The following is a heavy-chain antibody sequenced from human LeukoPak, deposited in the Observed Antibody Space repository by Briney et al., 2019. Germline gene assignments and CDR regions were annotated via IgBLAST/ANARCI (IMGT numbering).Heavy chain of an antibody. D-gene: IGHD6-13*01. CDR1: GGPFSGYY. J-gene: IGHJ4*02. V-gene: IGHV4-34*01. Sequence: PSETLSLTCAVYGGPFSGYYWSGIPNPPGRGWDGIGEINHSGSTNYNPSLKSRVTISVDTSKNQFSLKLSSVTAADTAVYYCARAPYSSSFFDYWGQGTLVTVSS. CDR2: INHSGST. CDR3: ARAPYSSSFFDY.